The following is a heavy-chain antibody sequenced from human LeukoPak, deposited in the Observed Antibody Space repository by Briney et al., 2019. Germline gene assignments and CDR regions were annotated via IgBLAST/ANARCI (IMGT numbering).Heavy chain of an antibody. D-gene: IGHD6-6*01. CDR3: ARDVIEYSSSPYYFDY. J-gene: IGHJ4*02. CDR2: IYTSGST. CDR1: GGSISSYY. V-gene: IGHV4-4*07. Sequence: PSETLSLTCTVSGGSISSYYWSWIRQPAGKGLEWIGRIYTSGSTNYNPSLKSRVTVSVDTSKNQFSLKLSSVTAADTAVYYCARDVIEYSSSPYYFDYWGQGTLVTVSS.